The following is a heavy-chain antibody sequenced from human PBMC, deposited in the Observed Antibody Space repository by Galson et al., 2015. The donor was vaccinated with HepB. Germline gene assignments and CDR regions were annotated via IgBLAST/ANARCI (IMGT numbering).Heavy chain of an antibody. CDR1: GFTFSSYG. J-gene: IGHJ2*01. D-gene: IGHD6-13*01. CDR2: ISWDGGST. V-gene: IGHV3-43*01. Sequence: SLRLSCAASGFTFSSYGMHWVRQAPGKGLEWVSLISWDGGSTDYADSVKGRFTISRDNSKYSLYLQMNSLRTEDTALYYCAKDLRRDSSSWYFDLWGRGTLVTVSS. CDR3: AKDLRRDSSSWYFDL.